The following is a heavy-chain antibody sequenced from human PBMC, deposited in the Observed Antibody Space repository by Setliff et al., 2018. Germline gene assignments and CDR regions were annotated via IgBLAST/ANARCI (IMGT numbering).Heavy chain of an antibody. D-gene: IGHD5-18*01. V-gene: IGHV1-69*05. Sequence: SVKVSCKASGGTFRNYGISWVRQAPGQGLEWMGGTIPVFGTTDYSQKFQGRVTIITDESTSTAFMQLSSLRSEGTAVYYCVREGVDTRSSTDYRYYMDVWGKGTTVTVSS. CDR2: TIPVFGTT. J-gene: IGHJ6*03. CDR3: VREGVDTRSSTDYRYYMDV. CDR1: GGTFRNYG.